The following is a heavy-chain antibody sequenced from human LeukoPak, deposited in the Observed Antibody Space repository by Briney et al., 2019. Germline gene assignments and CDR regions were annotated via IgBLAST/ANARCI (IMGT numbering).Heavy chain of an antibody. J-gene: IGHJ4*02. Sequence: GRSLRLSCAVSGFTFSSYYMHWVRQAPGKGLEWVADISCGGSNKYYADSVKGRFTISRDNSKNTLYVQMNSLRAEDTAVYYCARDLPDKMTRAVEYWGQGTLVIVSS. CDR2: ISCGGSNK. D-gene: IGHD4-11*01. CDR1: GFTFSSYY. V-gene: IGHV3-30-3*01. CDR3: ARDLPDKMTRAVEY.